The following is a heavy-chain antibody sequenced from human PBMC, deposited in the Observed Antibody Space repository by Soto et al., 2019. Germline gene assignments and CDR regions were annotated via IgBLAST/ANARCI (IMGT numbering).Heavy chain of an antibody. CDR3: ALRLGDPGRLYFDY. CDR1: GGSISSGGYY. D-gene: IGHD3-16*01. Sequence: SETLSLTCTVSGGSISSGGYYCSWIRQHPGKGLEWIGYIYYSGSTYYNPSLKSRVSISVDTSKNQFSLKLSSVTAADTAVYYCALRLGDPGRLYFDYSGQGTLVTVST. CDR2: IYYSGST. J-gene: IGHJ4*02. V-gene: IGHV4-31*03.